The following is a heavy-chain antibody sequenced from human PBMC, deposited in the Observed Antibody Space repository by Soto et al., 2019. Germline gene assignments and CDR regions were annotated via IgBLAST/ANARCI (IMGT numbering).Heavy chain of an antibody. Sequence: ASVKVSCKASGYTFTSYAMHWVRQAPGQRLEWMGWINAGNGNTKYSQKFQGRVTITRDTSASTAYMELSSLRSEDTAVYYCARARNNWTPFDPWGQGTLVTVSP. CDR1: GYTFTSYA. D-gene: IGHD1-20*01. CDR3: ARARNNWTPFDP. CDR2: INAGNGNT. J-gene: IGHJ5*02. V-gene: IGHV1-3*01.